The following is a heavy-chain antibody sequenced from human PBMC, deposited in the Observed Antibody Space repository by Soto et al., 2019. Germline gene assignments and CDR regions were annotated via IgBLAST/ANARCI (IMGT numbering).Heavy chain of an antibody. CDR1: GGTFSTSA. CDR2: IMPVFPTP. Sequence: QVQLVQSGAEVKKPGSSVKVSCKASGGTFSTSAISWVREAPGQGLEWVGGIMPVFPTPDYAQNFQGRVTITADESTTTAYLELTSLRADDTAVYYCARDKDRLQLGGNYYYILDVWGQGTAITVSS. V-gene: IGHV1-69*12. D-gene: IGHD1-1*01. CDR3: ARDKDRLQLGGNYYYILDV. J-gene: IGHJ6*02.